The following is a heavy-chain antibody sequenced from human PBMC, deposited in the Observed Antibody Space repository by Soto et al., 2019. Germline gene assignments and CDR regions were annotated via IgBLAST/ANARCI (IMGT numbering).Heavy chain of an antibody. Sequence: GGSLRLSCAASGFTVSSNYMSWVRQAPGKGLEWVSVIYSGGSTYYADSVKGRFTISRDNSKNTLYLQMNSLRAEDTAVYYCARNRGEMATPVESPVSWYFDLWGRGTLVTVSS. CDR2: IYSGGST. CDR1: GFTVSSNY. D-gene: IGHD5-12*01. V-gene: IGHV3-53*01. J-gene: IGHJ2*01. CDR3: ARNRGEMATPVESPVSWYFDL.